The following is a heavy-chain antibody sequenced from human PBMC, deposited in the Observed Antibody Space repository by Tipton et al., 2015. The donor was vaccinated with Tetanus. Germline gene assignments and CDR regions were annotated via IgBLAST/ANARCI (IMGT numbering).Heavy chain of an antibody. D-gene: IGHD3-10*01. J-gene: IGHJ5*02. CDR1: GGSISDKKYY. Sequence: TLSLTCTVSGGSISDKKYYWGWIRQPPGKGLEWIASIYFQGDTYYSPPLKSRVTIAVDTSQNLFSLRLTSVTAADTAVYYCARHLYGYWFDPWGQGALVTVSS. CDR2: IYFQGDT. CDR3: ARHLYGYWFDP. V-gene: IGHV4-39*02.